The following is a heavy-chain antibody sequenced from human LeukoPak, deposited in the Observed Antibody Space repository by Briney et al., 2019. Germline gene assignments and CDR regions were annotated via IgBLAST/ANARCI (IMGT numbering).Heavy chain of an antibody. CDR1: GFTFSSYS. CDR3: ASKLSIAAADLYFDY. Sequence: GGSLRLSCAASGFTFSSYSMNWVRQAPGKELEWVSSISSSSSYIYYADSVKGRFTISRDNAKNSLYLQMNSLRAEDTAVYYCASKLSIAAADLYFDYWGQGILVTVSS. J-gene: IGHJ4*02. CDR2: ISSSSSYI. V-gene: IGHV3-21*01. D-gene: IGHD6-13*01.